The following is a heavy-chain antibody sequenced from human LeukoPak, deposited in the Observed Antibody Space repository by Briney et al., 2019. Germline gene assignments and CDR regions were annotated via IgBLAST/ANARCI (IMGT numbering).Heavy chain of an antibody. CDR2: VGISSGNT. V-gene: IGHV3-48*04. CDR1: GFTFSDYS. J-gene: IGHJ4*02. D-gene: IGHD5-12*01. Sequence: GGSLRLSCAASGFTFSDYSMNWVRQAPGKGLEWITYVGISSGNTKYADSVKGRFTISGDSAKNSVFLQMNSLRVEDTAVYYCARDHRYAFDNWGQGTLVTVSS. CDR3: ARDHRYAFDN.